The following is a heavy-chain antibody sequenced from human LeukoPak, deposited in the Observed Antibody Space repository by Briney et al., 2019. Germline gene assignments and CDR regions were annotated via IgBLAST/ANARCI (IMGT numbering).Heavy chain of an antibody. V-gene: IGHV3-33*01. Sequence: GRSLRLSCAASGFTFSSYGMHWVRQAPGKGLEWVAVIWYDGSNKYYADSVKGRFTISRDNSKNTLYLQMNSLRAEDTAVYYCARGGYYDSSGYLNDAFDIWGQGTMVTVSS. CDR1: GFTFSSYG. J-gene: IGHJ3*02. CDR3: ARGGYYDSSGYLNDAFDI. D-gene: IGHD3-22*01. CDR2: IWYDGSNK.